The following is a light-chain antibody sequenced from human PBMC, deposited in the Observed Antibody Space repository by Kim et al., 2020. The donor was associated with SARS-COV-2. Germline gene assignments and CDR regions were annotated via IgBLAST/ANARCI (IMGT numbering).Light chain of an antibody. Sequence: DIQMTQSPSSLSASAGDRVTITCQASEDISNFLNWYQQKPGRAPKLLIYDASTLVTGVPSRFGGSGSGTDFTFTISSLQPEDTATYYCQQYDTVPQTFGQGTRLEIK. CDR3: QQYDTVPQT. J-gene: IGKJ5*01. CDR1: EDISNF. V-gene: IGKV1-33*01. CDR2: DAS.